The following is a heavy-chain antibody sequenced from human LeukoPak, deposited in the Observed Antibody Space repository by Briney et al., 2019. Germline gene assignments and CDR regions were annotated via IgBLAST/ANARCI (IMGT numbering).Heavy chain of an antibody. CDR1: GGSISGHY. CDR3: ARLSSSWDLY. V-gene: IGHV4-39*01. Sequence: PSETLSLTCTVSGGSISGHYWGWIRQPPGKGLEWIGSIYYSGSTYYNPSLKSRVTISVDTSKNQFSLNLSSVTAADTAVYYCARLSSSWDLYWGQGTLVTVSS. D-gene: IGHD6-13*01. J-gene: IGHJ4*02. CDR2: IYYSGST.